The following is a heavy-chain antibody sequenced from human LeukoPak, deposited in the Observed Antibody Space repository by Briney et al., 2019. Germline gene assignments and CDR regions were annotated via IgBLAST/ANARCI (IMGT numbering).Heavy chain of an antibody. CDR3: ARGPQRYYMDV. CDR2: IYYSGST. D-gene: IGHD1-1*01. Sequence: SETLSLTCTVSGGSISSYYWSWIRQPPGKGLEWIGYIYYSGSTNYNPSLKSRVTISVDTSKNQFSLKLSSVTAADTAVYYCARGPQRYYMDVWGKGTTVTVSS. J-gene: IGHJ6*03. V-gene: IGHV4-59*01. CDR1: GGSISSYY.